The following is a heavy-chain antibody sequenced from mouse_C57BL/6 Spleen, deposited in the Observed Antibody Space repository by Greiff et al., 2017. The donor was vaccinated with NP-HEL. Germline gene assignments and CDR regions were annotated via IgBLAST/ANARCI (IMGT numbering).Heavy chain of an antibody. D-gene: IGHD2-1*01. CDR3: ARDPLYGNYPAWFAY. CDR1: GFTFSSYA. J-gene: IGHJ3*01. V-gene: IGHV5-4*01. Sequence: DVHLVESGGGLVKPGGSLKLSCAASGFTFSSYAMSWVRQTPEKRLEWVATISDGGSYTYYPDNVKGRFTISRDNAKNNLYLQMSHLKSEDTAMYYGARDPLYGNYPAWFAYWGQGTLVTVSA. CDR2: ISDGGSYT.